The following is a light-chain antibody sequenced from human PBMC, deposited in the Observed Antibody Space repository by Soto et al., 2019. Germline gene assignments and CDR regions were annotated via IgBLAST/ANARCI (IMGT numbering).Light chain of an antibody. Sequence: DIQLTQSPSTLSASVGDRVTITCRASQSLNNRLAWYQQKPGKAPKLLIYDASTLESGVSSRFSGTGSETECTLNITELQADDLATYFCHQYKTYSTFGQGPKVHIX. J-gene: IGKJ1*01. CDR3: HQYKTYST. V-gene: IGKV1-5*01. CDR1: QSLNNR. CDR2: DAS.